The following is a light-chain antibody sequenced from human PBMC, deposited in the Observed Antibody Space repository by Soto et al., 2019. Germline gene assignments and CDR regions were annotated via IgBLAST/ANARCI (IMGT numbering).Light chain of an antibody. J-gene: IGKJ3*01. CDR2: GAS. CDR1: QSVSSSY. CDR3: QQYGSSPLFT. Sequence: EIVLTQSPGTLALSPGERATLSCSASQSVSSSYLAWYQQKPGQAPRLLIYGASSRATGIPDRFSGSGSGTEFTLTSSRLEPEEFAVYYCQQYGSSPLFTFGPGTKVDIK. V-gene: IGKV3-20*01.